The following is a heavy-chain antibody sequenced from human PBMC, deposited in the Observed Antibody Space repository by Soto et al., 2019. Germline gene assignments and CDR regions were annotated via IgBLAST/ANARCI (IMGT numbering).Heavy chain of an antibody. CDR3: ARLAYRAVAGNHDYYYGMVG. D-gene: IGHD6-19*01. CDR2: INHSGST. Sequence: PSETLSLTCAVYGGSFSGCYWSWIRQPPGKGLEWIGEINHSGSTNYNPSLKSRVTISVDTSKNQFSLKLSSVTAADTAVYYCARLAYRAVAGNHDYYYGMVGWGQGTTVTVSS. J-gene: IGHJ6*02. CDR1: GGSFSGCY. V-gene: IGHV4-34*01.